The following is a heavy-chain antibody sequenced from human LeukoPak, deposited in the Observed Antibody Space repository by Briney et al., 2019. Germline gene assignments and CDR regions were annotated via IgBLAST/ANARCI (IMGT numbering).Heavy chain of an antibody. D-gene: IGHD3-22*01. J-gene: IGHJ3*02. Sequence: PGGSLRLSCAASGFTFDDYAMHWVRQALGKGLEWVSGISWNSGSIGYADSVKGRFTISRDNAKNSLYLQMNSLRAEDTALYYCAKDIGRYYDSIVAFDIWGQGTMVTVSS. CDR2: ISWNSGSI. CDR3: AKDIGRYYDSIVAFDI. V-gene: IGHV3-9*01. CDR1: GFTFDDYA.